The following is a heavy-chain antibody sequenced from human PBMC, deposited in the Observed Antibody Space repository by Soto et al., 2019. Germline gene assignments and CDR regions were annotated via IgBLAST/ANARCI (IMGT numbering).Heavy chain of an antibody. CDR1: GYTFTSYY. Sequence: QVQLVQSGAEVKKPGASVKVSCKASGYTFTSYYMHWVRQAPGQGLEWMGIINPSGGSTSYAQKFQGRVTKTRDTSTSTDYMELSSLRSEDTAVYYCARETKGTTRVPADMRHRNWFAPWGQGTLVTVSS. J-gene: IGHJ5*02. D-gene: IGHD2-2*01. V-gene: IGHV1-46*03. CDR2: INPSGGST. CDR3: ARETKGTTRVPADMRHRNWFAP.